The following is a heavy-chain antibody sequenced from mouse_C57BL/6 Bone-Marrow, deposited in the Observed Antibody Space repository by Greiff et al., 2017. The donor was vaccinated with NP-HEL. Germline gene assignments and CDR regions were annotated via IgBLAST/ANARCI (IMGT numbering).Heavy chain of an antibody. CDR1: GFTFSDYY. D-gene: IGHD2-3*01. CDR3: ARVSDGYYGYFDV. CDR2: INYDGSST. V-gene: IGHV5-16*01. J-gene: IGHJ1*03. Sequence: EVQLVESEGGLVQPGSSMKLSCTASGFTFSDYYMAWVRQVPEKGLEWVANINYDGSSTYYLDSLKSRFIISRDNAKNILYLQMSSLKSEDTATYYCARVSDGYYGYFDVWGTGTTVTVSS.